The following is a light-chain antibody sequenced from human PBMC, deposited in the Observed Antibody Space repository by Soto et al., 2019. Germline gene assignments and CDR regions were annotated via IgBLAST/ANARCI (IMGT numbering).Light chain of an antibody. CDR1: QSLANSF. V-gene: IGKV3-20*01. CDR3: QQYGTSEII. Sequence: FVLTQSPVTLSLSPCERATLSCRSSQSLANSFIAWYQQKPGQAPRLLIYDTSSRASGIPDRFSGSGSGTDFTLTISRLETEDFAVFYCQQYGTSEIIFGQGTRLEIK. CDR2: DTS. J-gene: IGKJ5*01.